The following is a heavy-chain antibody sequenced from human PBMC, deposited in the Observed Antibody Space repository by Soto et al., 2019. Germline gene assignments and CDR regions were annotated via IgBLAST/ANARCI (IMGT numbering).Heavy chain of an antibody. CDR1: GGSISSGDYY. V-gene: IGHV4-30-4*01. D-gene: IGHD2-2*01. CDR3: ARGFDILGVGFDP. CDR2: IYYSGST. Sequence: PSETLSLTCTVSGGSISSGDYYWSWIRQPPGKGLEWIGYIYYSGSTYYNPSLKSRVTISVDKSKNQFSLKLSSVTAADTAVYYCARGFDILGVGFDPWGQGTLVTVSS. J-gene: IGHJ5*02.